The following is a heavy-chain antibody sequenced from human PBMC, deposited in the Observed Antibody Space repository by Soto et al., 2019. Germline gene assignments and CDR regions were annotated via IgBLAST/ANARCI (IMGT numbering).Heavy chain of an antibody. Sequence: PGGSLRLSCAASGFTFSSYAMHWVRQAPGKGLEWVAVISYDGSNKYYADSVKGRFTISRDNSKNTLYLQMNSLRAEDTAVYYCARDRYYDSSGYYYPDYWGQGTLVTVSS. J-gene: IGHJ4*02. CDR3: ARDRYYDSSGYYYPDY. D-gene: IGHD3-22*01. CDR2: ISYDGSNK. CDR1: GFTFSSYA. V-gene: IGHV3-30-3*01.